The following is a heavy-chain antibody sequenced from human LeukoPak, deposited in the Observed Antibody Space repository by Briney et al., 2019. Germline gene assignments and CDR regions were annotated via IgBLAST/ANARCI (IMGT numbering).Heavy chain of an antibody. J-gene: IGHJ4*02. D-gene: IGHD4-17*01. V-gene: IGHV3-30*19. CDR1: GFTFSSYG. CDR2: ISYDGSNK. CDR3: ARDSYGDS. Sequence: GGSLRLSCAASGFTFSSYGMHWVRQAPGKGLEWVAVISYDGSNKYYADSVKGRFTISRDNSKNTLYPQMNSLRAEDTAVYYCARDSYGDSWGQGTLVTVSS.